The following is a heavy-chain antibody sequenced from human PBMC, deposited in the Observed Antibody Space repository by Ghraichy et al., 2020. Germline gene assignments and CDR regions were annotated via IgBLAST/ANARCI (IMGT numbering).Heavy chain of an antibody. V-gene: IGHV3-7*04. CDR2: INLNGNET. J-gene: IGHJ4*02. D-gene: IGHD4-17*01. CDR3: ARGTTTVDY. Sequence: GGSLRLSCAASGFTFSTYWMNWVRQAPGKGLEWVANINLNGNETYYEDSVKGRFTISRDNAKNSLYLHINRLRAEDMAVYYCARGTTTVDYWGQGTLVTVSS. CDR1: GFTFSTYW.